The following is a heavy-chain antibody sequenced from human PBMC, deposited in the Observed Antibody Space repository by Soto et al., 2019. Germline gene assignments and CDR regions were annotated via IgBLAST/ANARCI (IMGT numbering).Heavy chain of an antibody. V-gene: IGHV4-30-2*01. CDR2: IYHSGST. Sequence: SETLSLTCAVSGGSISSGGYSWSWIRQPPGKGLEWIGYIYHSGSTYYNPSLKSRVTISVDRSKSQFSLKLSSVTAADTAVYYCARVSDYYDSSGYYPDAFDIWGQGTMVTVSS. J-gene: IGHJ3*02. CDR3: ARVSDYYDSSGYYPDAFDI. CDR1: GGSISSGGYS. D-gene: IGHD3-22*01.